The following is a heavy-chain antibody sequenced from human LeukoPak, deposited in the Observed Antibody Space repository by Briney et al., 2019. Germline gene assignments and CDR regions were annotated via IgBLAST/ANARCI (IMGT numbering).Heavy chain of an antibody. CDR2: INPKSGST. CDR3: TSSLEATIL. D-gene: IGHD5-12*01. CDR1: GYTFTGYY. V-gene: IGHV1-2*02. J-gene: IGHJ4*02. Sequence: ASVKVSCKASGYTFTGYYMHWVRQAPGQGLEWMGWINPKSGSTNYAQKFQGSVTMTRDTSISTAYMGLSRLRSDDTAVYYCTSSLEATILWGQGTLVTVSS.